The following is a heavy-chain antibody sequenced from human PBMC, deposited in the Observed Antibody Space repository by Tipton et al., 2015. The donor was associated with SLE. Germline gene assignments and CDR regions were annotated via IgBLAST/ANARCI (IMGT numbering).Heavy chain of an antibody. D-gene: IGHD5-24*01. CDR1: GGSFSGYY. CDR3: ARPVGRWLQYDAFDI. V-gene: IGHV4-34*01. Sequence: TLSLTCAVYGGSFSGYYWSWIRQPPGKGLEWIGESHQSGTTNYHPSFKSRVTISVDTSKNQFSLRLSSVTAADTAVYYCARPVGRWLQYDAFDIWGQGTMVTVSS. J-gene: IGHJ3*02. CDR2: SHQSGTT.